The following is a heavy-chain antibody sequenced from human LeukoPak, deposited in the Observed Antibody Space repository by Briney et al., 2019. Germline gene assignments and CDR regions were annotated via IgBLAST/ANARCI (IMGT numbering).Heavy chain of an antibody. V-gene: IGHV3-23*01. CDR3: ARRVQGAVGFFDY. D-gene: IGHD3-10*01. CDR1: RFTFSTYA. CDR2: CATTGDT. J-gene: IGHJ4*02. Sequence: GGSLRLSCAASRFTFSTYALGWVRQTPARGLEWVSTCATTGDTYYADSVKGRFTISRDNSENTLYLQMNALRAEDTAVYYCARRVQGAVGFFDYWGQGALVTVSS.